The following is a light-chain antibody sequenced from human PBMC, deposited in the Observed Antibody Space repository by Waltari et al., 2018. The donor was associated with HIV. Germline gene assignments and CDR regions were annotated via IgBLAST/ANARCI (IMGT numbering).Light chain of an antibody. CDR2: EVN. CDR3: SSYTRSSVV. J-gene: IGLJ2*01. V-gene: IGLV2-18*02. Sequence: QSALTQPPSVSGSPGQSVTISCTGTSSAVGSYNRVSWYHQPPGTAPKLMIYEVNTRPSGLPVRFSGSNAGNTSSLTISGFQSEVEADYYCSSYTRSSVVFVGGTELSV. CDR1: SSAVGSYNR.